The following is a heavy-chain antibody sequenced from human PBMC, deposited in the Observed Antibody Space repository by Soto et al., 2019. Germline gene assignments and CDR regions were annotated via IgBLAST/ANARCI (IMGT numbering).Heavy chain of an antibody. CDR3: ASNVADDDALDV. Sequence: QLQLQESGSGLVKPSQTLSLTCAVSGGSISSGGYSWTWIRQPPGKGLEWIGYIYHSGNTYYNPSLKSRVIIAGDRSKNQFTLNLSSVTAADTAVYYCASNVADDDALDVWGQGTMVTVSS. V-gene: IGHV4-30-2*01. J-gene: IGHJ3*01. CDR2: IYHSGNT. D-gene: IGHD2-15*01. CDR1: GGSISSGGYS.